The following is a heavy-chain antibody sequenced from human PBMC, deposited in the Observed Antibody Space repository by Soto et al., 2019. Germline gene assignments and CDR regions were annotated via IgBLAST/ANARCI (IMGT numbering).Heavy chain of an antibody. CDR3: AREGPPEDY. V-gene: IGHV1-18*01. CDR1: XXXXTXXX. J-gene: IGHJ4*02. Sequence: QVQLVQSGAEVKKPGASVKVSCKXSXXXXTXXXXXWVRQAPGQGLEWMGWINAYNGNTNYAQKXXXXXTXTXDXXXXXXXXXXRSLRSDDTXXYYCAREGPPEDYWGQGTLVTVSS. CDR2: INAYNGNT.